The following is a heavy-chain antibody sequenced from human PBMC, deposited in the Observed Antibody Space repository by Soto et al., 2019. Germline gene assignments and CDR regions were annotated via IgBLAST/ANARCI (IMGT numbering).Heavy chain of an antibody. Sequence: SETLSLTCTVSGASVSTGAYNWVWVRQRPGRGLEWIVYVYGSGYTYYNMSLKSRLTISLDRSNNQFSLGLTSVTAADTAVYYCVRALQHTSMVYPWFDPWGQGTLVTVSS. D-gene: IGHD5-18*01. CDR1: GASVSTGAYN. V-gene: IGHV4-31*03. J-gene: IGHJ5*02. CDR3: VRALQHTSMVYPWFDP. CDR2: VYGSGYT.